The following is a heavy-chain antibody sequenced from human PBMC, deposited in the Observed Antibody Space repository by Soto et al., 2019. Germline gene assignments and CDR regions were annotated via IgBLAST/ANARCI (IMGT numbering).Heavy chain of an antibody. D-gene: IGHD4-17*01. J-gene: IGHJ4*02. CDR2: IYYSGST. CDR3: ATKDTVTTDY. Sequence: SETLSLTCTVSGGSISSSSYYWGWIRQPPGKGLEWIGSIYYSGSTYYNPSLKSRVTISVDTSKNQFSLKLSSVTAADTAVYYCATKDTVTTDYWGQGTLVTVSS. V-gene: IGHV4-39*07. CDR1: GGSISSSSYY.